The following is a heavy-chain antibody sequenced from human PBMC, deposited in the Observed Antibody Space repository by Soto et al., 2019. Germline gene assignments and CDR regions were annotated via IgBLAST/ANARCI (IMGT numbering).Heavy chain of an antibody. Sequence: EVQLLESGGGLIQPGGSLRLSCAASGFTFSTYAMSWVRQAPGKGLEWVSAISGTGGPTYYADSVEGRLTISRDNSMNTLYLQMNSLRADDTAVYYCAKGDCSSTSCSTKGDSYYYYMDVWGKGTTVTVSS. CDR2: ISGTGGPT. V-gene: IGHV3-23*01. CDR1: GFTFSTYA. D-gene: IGHD2-2*01. J-gene: IGHJ6*03. CDR3: AKGDCSSTSCSTKGDSYYYYMDV.